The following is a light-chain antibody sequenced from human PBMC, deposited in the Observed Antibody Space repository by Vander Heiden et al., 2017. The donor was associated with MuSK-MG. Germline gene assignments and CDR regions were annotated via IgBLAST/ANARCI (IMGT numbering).Light chain of an antibody. V-gene: IGLV2-11*02. CDR3: CSYAGRDTLA. J-gene: IGLJ2*01. CDR2: DDS. CDR1: RRDVGVYNY. Sequence: QSALPQPRSVSWSPGQSLTMSCTGTRRDVGVYNYVPCYQQYPGKAHKLICDDDSKRPAGVPDRFAGSKSGNTASLTISGLQAEDEADYCCCSYAGRDTLAFGGGTRLTVL.